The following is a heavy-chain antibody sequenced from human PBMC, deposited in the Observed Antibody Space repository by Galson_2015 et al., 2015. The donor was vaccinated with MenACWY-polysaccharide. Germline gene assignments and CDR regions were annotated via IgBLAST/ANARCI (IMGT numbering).Heavy chain of an antibody. CDR2: IYWDDDK. CDR3: AHTPPYRGGSGSYDHFDY. V-gene: IGHV2-5*02. D-gene: IGHD3-10*01. J-gene: IGHJ4*02. CDR1: GFSLSTSGVG. Sequence: PALVKPTQPLTLTCTFSGFSLSTSGVGVGWIRQPPGKALEWLALIYWDDDKRYSPSLKSRLTITKDTSKNQVVLTMTNMDPVDTATYYCAHTPPYRGGSGSYDHFDYWGQGTLVTVSS.